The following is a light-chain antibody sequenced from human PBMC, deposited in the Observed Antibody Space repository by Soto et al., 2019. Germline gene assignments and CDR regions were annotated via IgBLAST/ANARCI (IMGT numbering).Light chain of an antibody. CDR1: SSDVGGYNY. CDR2: EVS. Sequence: QSALTQPASVSGSPGQSIAISCTGTSSDVGGYNYVSWYQQHPDKAPKLIIHEVSNRPSGVSDRFSGSKSGNTPSLSFSGLQADDEADFFCSSNTTSNPRVFGSGTKVTVL. V-gene: IGLV2-14*01. J-gene: IGLJ1*01. CDR3: SSNTTSNPRV.